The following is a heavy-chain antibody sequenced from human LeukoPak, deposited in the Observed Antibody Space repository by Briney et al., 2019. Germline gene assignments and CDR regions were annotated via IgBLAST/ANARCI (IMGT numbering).Heavy chain of an antibody. V-gene: IGHV4-39*07. CDR2: IYYSGST. Sequence: SETLSLTRTVSGGSISSSSYYWGWIRQPPGKGLEWIGSIYYSGSTYYNPSLKSRVTISVDTSKNQFSLKLSSVAAADTAVYYCARDPPLPFPGAPQDFESYWGRGTLVTVSS. J-gene: IGHJ4*02. D-gene: IGHD2-2*01. CDR3: ARDPPLPFPGAPQDFESY. CDR1: GGSISSSSYY.